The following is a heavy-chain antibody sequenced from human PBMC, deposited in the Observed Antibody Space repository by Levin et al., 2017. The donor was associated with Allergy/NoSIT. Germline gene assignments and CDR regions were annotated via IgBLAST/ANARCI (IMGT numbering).Heavy chain of an antibody. CDR2: ISSSSTYI. V-gene: IGHV3-21*01. CDR1: GFTFSGYT. Sequence: GGSLRLSCAASGFTFSGYTLNWVRQAPGKGLEWVSSISSSSTYIYYADSLKGRFTISRDDAKNSLSLQMNSLRVEDTAVYYCASDGSYDTLDIWGQGTMVAVTS. D-gene: IGHD6-6*01. J-gene: IGHJ3*02. CDR3: ASDGSYDTLDI.